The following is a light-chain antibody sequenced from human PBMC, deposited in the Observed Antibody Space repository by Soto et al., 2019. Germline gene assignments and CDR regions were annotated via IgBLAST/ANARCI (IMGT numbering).Light chain of an antibody. J-gene: IGKJ2*01. CDR3: QQYGSSPRVYT. V-gene: IGKV3-20*01. CDR1: QSVSSSS. Sequence: EIVLTQSPGTLSLSPGERATLSCRASQSVSSSSLAWYQQRPGQAPRLLIYGASSRATGIPGRFSGSGSGTDFILTISRLEPEDFAVYYCQQYGSSPRVYTFGQGTKLEIK. CDR2: GAS.